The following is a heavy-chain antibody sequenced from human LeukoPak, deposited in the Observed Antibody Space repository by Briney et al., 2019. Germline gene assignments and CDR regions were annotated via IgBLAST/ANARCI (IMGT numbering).Heavy chain of an antibody. CDR1: GFIFDDYG. D-gene: IGHD3-10*01. V-gene: IGHV3-20*04. CDR3: ARELNYYGSGSPPKTP. CDR2: INWNGDST. J-gene: IGHJ5*02. Sequence: PGGSLRLSCAASGFIFDDYGMSWVRQAPGKGLEWVSGINWNGDSTHYADSVKGRFAISRDNAKNSLYLQMNSLIAEDTAFYYCARELNYYGSGSPPKTPWGQGTLVTVSS.